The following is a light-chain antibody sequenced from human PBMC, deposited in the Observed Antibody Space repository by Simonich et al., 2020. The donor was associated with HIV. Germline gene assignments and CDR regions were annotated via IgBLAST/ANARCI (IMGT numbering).Light chain of an antibody. Sequence: EIVMTQSPATLSVSPGERATLSCRASQSVSSNLAWYHQKPGQSPRLPIYGASTRAAGIPARFSGSGSGTEFSLTISSLKSEDFVVYHCQQYNNWPNTFGQGTKLEIK. CDR1: QSVSSN. CDR3: QQYNNWPNT. CDR2: GAS. J-gene: IGKJ2*01. V-gene: IGKV3-15*01.